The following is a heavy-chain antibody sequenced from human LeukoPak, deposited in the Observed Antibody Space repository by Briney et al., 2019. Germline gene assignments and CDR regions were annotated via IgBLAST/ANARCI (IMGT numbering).Heavy chain of an antibody. D-gene: IGHD5-18*01. Sequence: SVKVSCKASGGTFSSYAISWVRQAPGQGLEWMGRIIPIFGIANYAQKFQGRVTITADKPTSTAYMELSSLRSEDTAVYYCARGLRGYSYGPFQYWGQGTLVTVSS. CDR1: GGTFSSYA. V-gene: IGHV1-69*04. CDR2: IIPIFGIA. CDR3: ARGLRGYSYGPFQY. J-gene: IGHJ4*02.